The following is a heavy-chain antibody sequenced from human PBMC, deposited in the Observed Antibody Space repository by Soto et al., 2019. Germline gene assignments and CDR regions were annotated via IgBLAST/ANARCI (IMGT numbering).Heavy chain of an antibody. D-gene: IGHD3-10*01. V-gene: IGHV2-5*02. Sequence: QITLKESGPTLVKPTQTLTLTCSFSGFSLSTTGVGVGWIRQSPGKALEWLAIIYWDNDKRYSPSLKSRVIITKDTSKNQVVLTVTNMEPVDTGTYYCARSLWFGELHWGQGALVTVSS. CDR1: GFSLSTTGVG. CDR3: ARSLWFGELH. J-gene: IGHJ4*02. CDR2: IYWDNDK.